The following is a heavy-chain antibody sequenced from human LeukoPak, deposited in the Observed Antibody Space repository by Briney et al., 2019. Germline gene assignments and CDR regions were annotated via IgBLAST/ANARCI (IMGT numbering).Heavy chain of an antibody. CDR1: GGSFSGYY. CDR3: AREQQWLRKFDY. Sequence: SETLSLTCAVYGGSFSGYYWSWIRQPPGKGLEWIGEINHSGSTNYNPSLKSRVTISVDASKNQFSLKLSSVTAADTAVYYCAREQQWLRKFDYWGQGTLVTVSS. D-gene: IGHD6-19*01. V-gene: IGHV4-34*01. CDR2: INHSGST. J-gene: IGHJ4*02.